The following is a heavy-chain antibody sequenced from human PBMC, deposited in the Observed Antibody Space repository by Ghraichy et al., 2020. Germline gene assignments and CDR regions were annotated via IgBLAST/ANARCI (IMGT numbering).Heavy chain of an antibody. V-gene: IGHV1-8*01. Sequence: ASVKVSCKASGYTFGGYEIHWVRQATGQGLEWMGWMNPNSGKTGFAEKFQGRVTMTRDTSIFTAYMDLNSLRSEDTAVYYCARGVYSGSYDFWGQGTLVTVSS. D-gene: IGHD1-26*01. CDR2: MNPNSGKT. CDR3: ARGVYSGSYDF. J-gene: IGHJ4*02. CDR1: GYTFGGYE.